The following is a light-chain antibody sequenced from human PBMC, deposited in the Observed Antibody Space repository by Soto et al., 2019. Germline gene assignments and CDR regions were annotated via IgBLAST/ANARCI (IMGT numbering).Light chain of an antibody. J-gene: IGKJ3*01. CDR1: QSVSSSY. Sequence: EIVLTQSPGNQSLSPGERATLSCRASQSVSSSYLAWYQQKPGQAPRLLIYGASSRATGIPDRFSGSGSGTDFTLSISRLEPEDFAVYYCQQYGSSPPTFGPGTNVDIK. V-gene: IGKV3-20*01. CDR3: QQYGSSPPT. CDR2: GAS.